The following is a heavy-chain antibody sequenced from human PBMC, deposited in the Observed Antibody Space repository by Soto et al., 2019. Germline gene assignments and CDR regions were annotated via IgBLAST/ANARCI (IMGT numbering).Heavy chain of an antibody. V-gene: IGHV3-30-3*01. CDR1: GVNFRSYA. J-gene: IGHJ6*02. CDR2: ISYDGSNE. CDR3: ARDGGLLLGFGGGSLGSYGMDV. Sequence: GGSQRLSSTASGVNFRSYAMHWVRQAPGKGLEWVAVISYDGSNEYYADSVKGRFTISRDNSKNTLYLQMNSLRAEDTAVYYCARDGGLLLGFGGGSLGSYGMDVWGQGTTVTVSS. D-gene: IGHD3-10*01.